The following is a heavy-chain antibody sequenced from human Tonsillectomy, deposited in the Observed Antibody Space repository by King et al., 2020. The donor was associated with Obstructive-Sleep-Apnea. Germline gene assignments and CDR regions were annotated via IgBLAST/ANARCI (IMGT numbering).Heavy chain of an antibody. CDR1: GGSISSYY. CDR2: IYYGGST. J-gene: IGHJ4*02. CDR3: ARRTWATIFDY. Sequence: VQLQESGPGLVKPSETLSLTCTVSGGSISSYYWSWIRQPPGKGLEWIGFIYYGGSTNYNPSLKSRVTISVDTSKNQFSLKLSSLTAADSAVYYCARRTWATIFDYWGQGTLVTVSS. V-gene: IGHV4-59*08. D-gene: IGHD5-12*01.